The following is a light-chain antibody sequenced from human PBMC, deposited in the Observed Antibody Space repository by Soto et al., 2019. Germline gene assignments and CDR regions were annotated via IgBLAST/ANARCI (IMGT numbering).Light chain of an antibody. Sequence: DIHMTQSPSTLSASVGDRVTITCRASQSIGTWLAWFQQKPGKAPKVLISKASTLESGAPSRFSGSGSGTEFTLTISSLQPDDFATYLCQQYNSDFSWTFGQGTKVEIK. CDR3: QQYNSDFSWT. CDR2: KAS. V-gene: IGKV1-5*03. CDR1: QSIGTW. J-gene: IGKJ1*01.